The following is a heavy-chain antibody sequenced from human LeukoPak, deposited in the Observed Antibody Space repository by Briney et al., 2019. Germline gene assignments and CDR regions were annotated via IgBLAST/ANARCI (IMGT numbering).Heavy chain of an antibody. J-gene: IGHJ4*02. CDR1: GFTFSSYA. D-gene: IGHD3/OR15-3a*01. CDR3: AKDGQL. CDR2: ISGSGGST. Sequence: GGSLRLSCVVSGFTFSSYAMSWVRRAPGKGLEWVSGISGSGGSTYYADSVKGRVTISRDNSKNTLYLQMNNLRAGDTALYYCAKDGQLWGQGTQVIVSS. V-gene: IGHV3-23*01.